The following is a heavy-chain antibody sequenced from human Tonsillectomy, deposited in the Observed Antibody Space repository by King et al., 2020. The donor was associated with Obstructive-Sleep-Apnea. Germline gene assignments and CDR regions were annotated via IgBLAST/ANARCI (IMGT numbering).Heavy chain of an antibody. D-gene: IGHD6-19*01. CDR1: GFTFDDYA. J-gene: IGHJ4*02. V-gene: IGHV3-9*01. CDR2: INWNSGSI. CDR3: AKDMSSGWYGPSDY. Sequence: VQLVESGGGLVQPGRSLRLSCATSGFTFDDYAIHWVRQAPGKGLEWVSGINWNSGSIGYADSVKGRFTISRDNAKNSLYLQMNSLRAEDTALYYCAKDMSSGWYGPSDYWGQGTLVTVSS.